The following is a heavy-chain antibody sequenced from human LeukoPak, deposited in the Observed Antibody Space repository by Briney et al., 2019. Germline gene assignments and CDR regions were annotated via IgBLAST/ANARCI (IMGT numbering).Heavy chain of an antibody. CDR1: GFTFSEHY. J-gene: IGHJ4*02. CDR3: AKGPYYDFWSGFDY. D-gene: IGHD3-3*01. V-gene: IGHV3-11*01. CDR2: INNVGSII. Sequence: GGSLRLSCAASGFTFSEHYMSWIRQAPGKGLEWVSYINNVGSIIYYADSVKGRFTISRDNAKSSLYLQMNSLRAEDMALYYCAKGPYYDFWSGFDYWGQGNLVTVSS.